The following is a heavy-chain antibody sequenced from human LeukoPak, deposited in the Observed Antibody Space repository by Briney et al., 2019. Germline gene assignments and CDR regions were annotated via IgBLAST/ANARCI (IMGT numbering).Heavy chain of an antibody. J-gene: IGHJ6*02. CDR2: INPNSGGT. Sequence: GASVTVSFKASGYTFTGYYMHWVRQAPGQGLEWMGWINPNSGGTNYAQKFQGRVTMTRDTSISTAYMELSRLRSDDTAVYYCARRYSGGSYGMTSGAKGPRSPSP. CDR1: GYTFTGYY. V-gene: IGHV1-2*02. D-gene: IGHD2-15*01. CDR3: ARRYSGGSYGMTS.